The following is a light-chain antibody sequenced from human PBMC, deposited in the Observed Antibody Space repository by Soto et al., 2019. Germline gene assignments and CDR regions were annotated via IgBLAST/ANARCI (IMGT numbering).Light chain of an antibody. V-gene: IGKV3-20*01. J-gene: IGKJ4*01. CDR3: QQYDGSIS. Sequence: EIVLTQSPGTLSLSPGERGSLSCRASQAVSNNYLVWYQQKPSQAPRLLIYGVSIRATGIPDRFSGSGSGTDFTLTISGLEPEDSGVYFCQQYDGSISFGGGSRVEIK. CDR2: GVS. CDR1: QAVSNNY.